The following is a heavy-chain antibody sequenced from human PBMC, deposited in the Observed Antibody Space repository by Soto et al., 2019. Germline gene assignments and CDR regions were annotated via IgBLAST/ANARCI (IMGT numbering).Heavy chain of an antibody. D-gene: IGHD2-2*01. CDR2: IFGSGGST. CDR1: GFTFSSYA. Sequence: EVQLLESGGGLVQPGGSLRLSCAASGFTFSSYAMSWVRQAPGKGLEWVSAIFGSGGSTYYADSVKGRFTISRDNSKNTLYLQMNSLRDEDTAVYYCARPNLYCSSTSCYDYWGQGTLVSVSS. V-gene: IGHV3-23*01. J-gene: IGHJ4*02. CDR3: ARPNLYCSSTSCYDY.